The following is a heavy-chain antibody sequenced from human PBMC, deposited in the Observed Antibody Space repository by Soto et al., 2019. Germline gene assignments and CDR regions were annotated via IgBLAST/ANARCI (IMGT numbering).Heavy chain of an antibody. V-gene: IGHV3-15*07. CDR1: GFTFSNAW. CDR2: VKSKNNGGTT. J-gene: IGHJ4*01. Sequence: GRSLRLSCAASGFTFSNAWVNWVRQAPGKGLEWVGRVKSKNNGGTTDFAAPVKGRFAISRDDSKNMVYLEMNSLQAEDTAMYYCTIDSYITSIIVRFDYWGHGTLVTVPS. CDR3: TIDSYITSIIVRFDY. D-gene: IGHD3-22*01.